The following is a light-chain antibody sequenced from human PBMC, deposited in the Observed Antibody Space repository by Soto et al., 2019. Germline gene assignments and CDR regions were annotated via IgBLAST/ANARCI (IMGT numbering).Light chain of an antibody. V-gene: IGKV1-39*01. CDR1: QSISSY. J-gene: IGKJ3*01. CDR3: QQSYSTPFT. CDR2: AAS. Sequence: DIQMTQSPSSLSASVGDRVTITCRASQSISSYLNWYQQKPGKAPKLLIYAASSLQSGVPSRFSGSGSGTECTLNISSHQPEDVATYYCQQSYSTPFTFGPGTKVDIK.